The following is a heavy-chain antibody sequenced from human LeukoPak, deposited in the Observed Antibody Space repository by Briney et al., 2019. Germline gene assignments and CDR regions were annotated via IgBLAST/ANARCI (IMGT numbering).Heavy chain of an antibody. Sequence: GGSLRLSCAGSGFTFSTYGMHWVRQAPGKGLEWVAFISYDGNNKYHADSVKGRLSISRDTSKNMLYLQMNSLRVEDTAVYYCATRGSYFEDFWGQGTLVTVSS. CDR3: ATRGSYFEDF. J-gene: IGHJ4*02. V-gene: IGHV3-30*03. CDR2: ISYDGNNK. CDR1: GFTFSTYG. D-gene: IGHD1-26*01.